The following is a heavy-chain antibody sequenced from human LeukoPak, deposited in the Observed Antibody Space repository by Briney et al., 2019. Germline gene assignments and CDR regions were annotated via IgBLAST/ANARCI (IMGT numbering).Heavy chain of an antibody. CDR1: GGSISSSSYY. J-gene: IGHJ3*02. Sequence: SETLSLTCTVSGGSISSSSYYWGWIRQPPGKGLEWIGSIYYSGSTNYNPSLKSRVTISVDTSKNQFSLKLSSVTAADTAVYYCARDSGYDPSNAFDIWGQGTMVTVSS. D-gene: IGHD5-12*01. CDR2: IYYSGST. V-gene: IGHV4-39*07. CDR3: ARDSGYDPSNAFDI.